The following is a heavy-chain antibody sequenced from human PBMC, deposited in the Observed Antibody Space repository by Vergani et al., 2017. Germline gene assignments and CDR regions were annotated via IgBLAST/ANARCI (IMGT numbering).Heavy chain of an antibody. J-gene: IGHJ4*02. CDR1: GGSISTNY. Sequence: QVQLQEAGPGLAKPSETLSLTCTVSGGSISTNYWSWIRQPPGKGLEWIGYISYGGITNYNPSRMGRVTISLDTSKNQFSLNLSSVTAADTAVYYCARAGYCSGDSCYSGPFDYWGQGTLVTVAS. CDR3: ARAGYCSGDSCYSGPFDY. V-gene: IGHV4-59*01. D-gene: IGHD2-15*01. CDR2: ISYGGIT.